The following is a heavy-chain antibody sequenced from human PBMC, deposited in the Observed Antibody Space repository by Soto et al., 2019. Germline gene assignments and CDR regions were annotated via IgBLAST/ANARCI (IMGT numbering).Heavy chain of an antibody. J-gene: IGHJ6*02. Sequence: QVQVMQSGAEVKKPGASVKVSCKASGYTFTSYGISWVRQAPGQGLEWMGWISTYNGNTNYAQKLQGRVTMTTDTSTSTAYMELRSLRSDDTAVYYFGRDLYQSVFYYGMDVWGQGTTVTVSS. D-gene: IGHD2-2*01. CDR2: ISTYNGNT. V-gene: IGHV1-18*01. CDR3: GRDLYQSVFYYGMDV. CDR1: GYTFTSYG.